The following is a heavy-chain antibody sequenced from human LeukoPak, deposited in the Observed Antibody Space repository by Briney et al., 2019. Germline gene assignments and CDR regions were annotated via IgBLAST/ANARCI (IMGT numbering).Heavy chain of an antibody. CDR1: GFTFSNSA. V-gene: IGHV3-23*01. D-gene: IGHD6-19*01. J-gene: IGHJ4*01. Sequence: GGSLRLSCAASGFTFSNSAMSWVRQAPGKGLEWVSTLSGSGITTYYADSVKGRFTISRDNSKNTLYLQLNSLRAEDTAVYYCAKRIYSSGWSYFDYWGHGTLVTVSS. CDR2: LSGSGITT. CDR3: AKRIYSSGWSYFDY.